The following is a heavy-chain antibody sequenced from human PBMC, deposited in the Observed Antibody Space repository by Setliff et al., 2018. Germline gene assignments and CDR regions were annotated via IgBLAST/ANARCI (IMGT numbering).Heavy chain of an antibody. Sequence: SETLSLTCTVSGYSISSGYYWGWIRQPPGKGLEWIGSIYHSGSTYYNPSLKSRVAISVDTSKNQFSLKLSSVTAADTAVYYCARDKPIIVGAPMDWFDPWGQGTLVTVSS. J-gene: IGHJ5*02. CDR3: ARDKPIIVGAPMDWFDP. D-gene: IGHD1-26*01. CDR2: IYHSGST. CDR1: GYSISSGYY. V-gene: IGHV4-38-2*02.